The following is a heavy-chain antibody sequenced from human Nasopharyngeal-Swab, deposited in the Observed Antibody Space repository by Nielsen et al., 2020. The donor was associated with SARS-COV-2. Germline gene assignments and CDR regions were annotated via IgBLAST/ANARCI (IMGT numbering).Heavy chain of an antibody. CDR2: ISSCGSTI. J-gene: IGHJ4*02. CDR3: ARVGLHYYDSSGPFDY. D-gene: IGHD3-22*01. V-gene: IGHV3-48*03. CDR1: GFTFSSYE. Sequence: GESLKTPLAASGFTFSSYEMNWVRQAPGKGLEWVSYISSCGSTIYYADSVKGRFTISRDNAKNSLYLQMNSLRAEDTAVYYCARVGLHYYDSSGPFDYWGQGTLVTVSS.